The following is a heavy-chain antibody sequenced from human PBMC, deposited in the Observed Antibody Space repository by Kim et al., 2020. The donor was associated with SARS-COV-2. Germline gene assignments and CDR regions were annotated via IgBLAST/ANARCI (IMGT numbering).Heavy chain of an antibody. D-gene: IGHD5-18*01. Sequence: GGSLRLSCAASGFTFSSYGMHWVRQAPGKGLEWVAVIWYDGSNKYYANSVKGRFTISRDNSKNTLYLQMNSLRAEDTAVYYCARDRGPEGGYSYGLRQYYYYYGMDVWGQGTTVTVSS. V-gene: IGHV3-33*01. CDR1: GFTFSSYG. CDR2: IWYDGSNK. J-gene: IGHJ6*02. CDR3: ARDRGPEGGYSYGLRQYYYYYGMDV.